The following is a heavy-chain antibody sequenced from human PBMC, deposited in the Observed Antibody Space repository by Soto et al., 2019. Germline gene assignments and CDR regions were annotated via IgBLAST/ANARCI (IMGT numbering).Heavy chain of an antibody. J-gene: IGHJ6*02. D-gene: IGHD3-22*01. CDR1: GDSISDYY. CDR3: ARMYNSGFYRPEGDYYFYGMDV. CDR2: LYNSGNT. V-gene: IGHV4-4*07. Sequence: SETLSLICTVSGDSISDYYWSWIRQPAGKGLEWIGRLYNSGNTKSNPSLKSRITMSVDTSKNQLSLSLRSVTAADTAIYYCARMYNSGFYRPEGDYYFYGMDVWGQGTMVTVSS.